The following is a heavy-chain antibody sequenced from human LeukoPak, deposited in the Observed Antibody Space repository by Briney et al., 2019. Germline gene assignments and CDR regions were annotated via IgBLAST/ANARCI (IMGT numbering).Heavy chain of an antibody. D-gene: IGHD3-10*01. CDR1: GGSFSGYY. Sequence: PSETLSLTCAVYGGSFSGYYWSWIRQPPGKGLEWIGEINHSGSTNYNPSLKSRVTISVDTSKNQFSLKLSSVTAADTAVYYCARERRGATYYYGSGSRYYFDYWGQGTWSPSPQ. V-gene: IGHV4-34*01. CDR3: ARERRGATYYYGSGSRYYFDY. CDR2: INHSGST. J-gene: IGHJ4*02.